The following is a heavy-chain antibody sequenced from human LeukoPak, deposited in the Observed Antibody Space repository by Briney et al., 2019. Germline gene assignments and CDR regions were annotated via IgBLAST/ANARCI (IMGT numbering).Heavy chain of an antibody. D-gene: IGHD5-18*01. CDR3: ARDAKRWIQLWSHY. V-gene: IGHV3-7*01. CDR2: IKQDGSEK. J-gene: IGHJ4*02. Sequence: GGSLRLSCAASGFTFSSYWMTWVRQAPGKGLEWVANIKQDGSEKYYVDSVKGRFTISRDNAKNSLYLQMNSLRAEDTAVYYCARDAKRWIQLWSHYWGQGTLVTVSS. CDR1: GFTFSSYW.